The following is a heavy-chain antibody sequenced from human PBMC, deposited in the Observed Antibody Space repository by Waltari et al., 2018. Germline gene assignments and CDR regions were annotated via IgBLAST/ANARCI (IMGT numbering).Heavy chain of an antibody. CDR2: ISWNSGSI. V-gene: IGHV3-9*01. J-gene: IGHJ4*02. CDR3: AKDPNYDFWSGYPDY. D-gene: IGHD3-3*01. CDR1: GFTFDDYA. Sequence: EVQLVESGGGLVQPGRSLRLSCAASGFTFDDYAMHWVRQAPVKGLEWVSGISWNSGSIGYADSVKGRFTISRDNAKNSLYLQMNSLRAEDTALYYCAKDPNYDFWSGYPDYWGQGTLVTVSS.